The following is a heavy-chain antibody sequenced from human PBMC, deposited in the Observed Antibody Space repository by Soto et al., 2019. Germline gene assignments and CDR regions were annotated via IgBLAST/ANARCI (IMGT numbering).Heavy chain of an antibody. V-gene: IGHV3-23*01. CDR1: GFTLSTYS. CDR2: ITSSGSTT. CDR3: AKDLKSITIFGVVIIPDYYYYGMDV. D-gene: IGHD3-3*01. Sequence: GGSLRLSCEVSGFTLSTYSMNWVRQAPGKGLEWVSFITSSGSTTYYADSVKGRFTISRDNSKNTLYLQMNSLRAEDTAVYYCAKDLKSITIFGVVIIPDYYYYGMDVWGQGTTVTVSS. J-gene: IGHJ6*02.